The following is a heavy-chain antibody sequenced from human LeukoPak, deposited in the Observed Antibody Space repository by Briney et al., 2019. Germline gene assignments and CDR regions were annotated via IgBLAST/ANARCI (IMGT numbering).Heavy chain of an antibody. V-gene: IGHV1-18*01. D-gene: IGHD6-19*01. J-gene: IGHJ4*02. CDR3: ARGYSSGWYSVSAPGY. CDR2: ISAYNGNT. Sequence: ASVKVSCKASGYTFTSYGISWVRQAPGQGLEWMGWISAYNGNTNYAQKLQGRVTMTTDTSTSTAYMELRSLRSDDTAVYYCARGYSSGWYSVSAPGYWGQGTLVTVSS. CDR1: GYTFTSYG.